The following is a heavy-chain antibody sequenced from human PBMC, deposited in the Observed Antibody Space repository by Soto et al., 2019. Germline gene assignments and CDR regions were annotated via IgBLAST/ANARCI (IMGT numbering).Heavy chain of an antibody. CDR1: GYTFTSYY. Sequence: ASVKVSCKASGYTFTSYYMHWVRQAPGQGLEWMGIINPSGGSTSYAQKFQGRVTMTRDTSTSTVYMELSSLRSEDTAVYYCARDSPRYWSSTSCYSPYYGMDVWGQGTTVTVSS. J-gene: IGHJ6*02. D-gene: IGHD2-2*01. V-gene: IGHV1-46*01. CDR2: INPSGGST. CDR3: ARDSPRYWSSTSCYSPYYGMDV.